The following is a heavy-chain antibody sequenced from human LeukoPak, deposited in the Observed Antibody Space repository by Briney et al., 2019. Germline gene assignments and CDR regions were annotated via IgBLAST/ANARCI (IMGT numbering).Heavy chain of an antibody. Sequence: SETLSLTCTVSGGSISSGDYYWSWIRQPPGKGLEWIGYIYYSGSTYYNPSLKSRVTISVDTSKSQFSLKLSSVTAADTAVYYCARGLGTVVTSYFDYWGQGTLVTVSS. CDR2: IYYSGST. D-gene: IGHD4-23*01. CDR3: ARGLGTVVTSYFDY. V-gene: IGHV4-30-4*01. J-gene: IGHJ4*02. CDR1: GGSISSGDYY.